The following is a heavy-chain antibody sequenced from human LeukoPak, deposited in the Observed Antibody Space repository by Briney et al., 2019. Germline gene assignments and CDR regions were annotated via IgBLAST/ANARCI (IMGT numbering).Heavy chain of an antibody. Sequence: ASVKVSCKASGGTFSSYAISWVRQAPGQGLEWMGWINPNSGGTNCAQKFQGRVTMTRDTSINTAYMELRSLRSDDTAVYYCARDRNPYDFEGDHPNDYWGQGTLVTVSS. J-gene: IGHJ4*02. D-gene: IGHD3-3*01. CDR2: INPNSGGT. CDR3: ARDRNPYDFEGDHPNDY. V-gene: IGHV1-2*02. CDR1: GGTFSSYA.